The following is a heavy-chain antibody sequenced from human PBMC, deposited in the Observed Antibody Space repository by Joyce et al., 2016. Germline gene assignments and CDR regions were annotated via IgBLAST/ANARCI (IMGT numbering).Heavy chain of an antibody. Sequence: EVQLVQSGAEVTKPGASLTISCKDSGYTFTNYWIVWVRQMPGKGLEWMGIINPVDSNTRNSPSFQGQVTMSADKSISIAYLQGSSLKASDTAMYYWVRRILTGGRGGHFDSWGQGTLVTVSS. V-gene: IGHV5-51*01. CDR3: VRRILTGGRGGHFDS. CDR2: INPVDSNT. CDR1: GYTFTNYW. D-gene: IGHD7-27*01. J-gene: IGHJ4*02.